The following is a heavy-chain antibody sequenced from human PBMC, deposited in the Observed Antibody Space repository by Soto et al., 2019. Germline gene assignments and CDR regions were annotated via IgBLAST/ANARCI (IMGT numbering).Heavy chain of an antibody. Sequence: ASVKVSCKASGYTFTSYGISCVRQAPGQGLEWMGWISAYNGNTNYAQKLQGRVTMTTDTSTSTAYMELRSLRSDDTAVYYCARDIVVVSAAMPLPVDYWGQGTLVTVSS. J-gene: IGHJ4*02. CDR3: ARDIVVVSAAMPLPVDY. CDR2: ISAYNGNT. D-gene: IGHD2-2*01. V-gene: IGHV1-18*01. CDR1: GYTFTSYG.